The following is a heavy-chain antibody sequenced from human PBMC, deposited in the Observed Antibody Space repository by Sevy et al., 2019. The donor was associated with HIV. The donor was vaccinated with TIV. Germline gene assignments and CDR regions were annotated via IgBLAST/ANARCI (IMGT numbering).Heavy chain of an antibody. V-gene: IGHV4-31*03. D-gene: IGHD3-3*01. Sequence: TLSLTCTVSGGSISSGGYYWTWIRQHPGKGLEWIGYIYYSGTTYYNPSLKSRVTISVDTSKNQFSLKLGSVTAADTAVYYCARWHDFWSGYYTGYYYGMDVWGQGTTVTVSS. J-gene: IGHJ6*02. CDR1: GGSISSGGYY. CDR2: IYYSGTT. CDR3: ARWHDFWSGYYTGYYYGMDV.